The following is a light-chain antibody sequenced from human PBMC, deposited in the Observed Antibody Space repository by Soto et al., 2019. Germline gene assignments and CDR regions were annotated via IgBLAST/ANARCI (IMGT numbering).Light chain of an antibody. Sequence: QSVLAQPPSASGSPGQSVTISCTGTSSDVGGYNYVSWYQQHPGKAPKLMIYEVSKRPSGVPDRFSGSKSGNTVSLTVSGLQAEDEADYYCSSYAGSNNFDVFGTGTKVTV. J-gene: IGLJ1*01. V-gene: IGLV2-8*01. CDR2: EVS. CDR3: SSYAGSNNFDV. CDR1: SSDVGGYNY.